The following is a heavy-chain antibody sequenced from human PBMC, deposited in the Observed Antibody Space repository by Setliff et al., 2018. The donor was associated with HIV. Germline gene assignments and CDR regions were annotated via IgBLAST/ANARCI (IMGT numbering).Heavy chain of an antibody. Sequence: GGSLRLSCAASGFTFSSYSMNWVRQAPGEGPEWVSSIRGSSVFIFYADSVKGRFTIARDDAKNSLYLQMNSLRADDTAVYYCTRVGSSGWTPFDYWGQGTLVTVSS. V-gene: IGHV3-21*01. CDR2: IRGSSVFI. CDR1: GFTFSSYS. J-gene: IGHJ4*02. D-gene: IGHD6-19*01. CDR3: TRVGSSGWTPFDY.